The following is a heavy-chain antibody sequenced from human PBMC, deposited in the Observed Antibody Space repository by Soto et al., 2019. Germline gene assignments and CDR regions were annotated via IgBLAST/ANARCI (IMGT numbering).Heavy chain of an antibody. CDR3: TRGDSSSWCPHFDY. J-gene: IGHJ4*02. V-gene: IGHV4-59*01. CDR1: GAYIRSYY. Sequence: SETLSLTCTVSGAYIRSYYWSWIRQPPGKGLEWIGFIHHSGSTNYDPSLKSRLTMSVDTSKNQFSLKLSSVTAADTAVYYCTRGDSSSWCPHFDYWGQGTLVTVS. D-gene: IGHD6-13*01. CDR2: IHHSGST.